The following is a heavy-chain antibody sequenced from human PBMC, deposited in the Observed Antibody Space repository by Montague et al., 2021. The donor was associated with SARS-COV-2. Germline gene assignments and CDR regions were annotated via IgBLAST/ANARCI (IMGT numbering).Heavy chain of an antibody. J-gene: IGHJ6*02. CDR2: ISNDGSKK. V-gene: IGHV3-30-3*01. CDR3: CLYGDPTETTFYYYGMDV. D-gene: IGHD4-17*01. Sequence: SLRLSCAASGFNFIPYAMHWVRQAPGKGLEWVAVISNDGSKKYYAYSVNGLFTISRDHSQNTLFLQMNRLRPEDTAMYFCCLYGDPTETTFYYYGMDVWGQGTTVTVSS. CDR1: GFNFIPYA.